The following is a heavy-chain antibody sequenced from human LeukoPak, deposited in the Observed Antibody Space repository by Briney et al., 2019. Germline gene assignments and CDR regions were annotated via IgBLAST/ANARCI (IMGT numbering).Heavy chain of an antibody. Sequence: GGSLRLSCVASGFTFSSVTMNWVRQAPGNGLEGVSYISSSSSTIYYADSVKGRFTISRDNSKNTLYLQMNSLRAEDTAVYYCARDAGYCSGGSCYPGQFDYWGQGTLVSVSS. CDR1: GFTFSSVT. J-gene: IGHJ4*02. V-gene: IGHV3-48*01. CDR2: ISSSSSTI. CDR3: ARDAGYCSGGSCYPGQFDY. D-gene: IGHD2-15*01.